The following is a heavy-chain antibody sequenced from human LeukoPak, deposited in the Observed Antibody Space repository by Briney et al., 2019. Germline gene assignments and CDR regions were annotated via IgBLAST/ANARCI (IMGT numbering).Heavy chain of an antibody. CDR2: INAGNGNT. D-gene: IGHD3-10*01. V-gene: IGHV1-3*01. J-gene: IGHJ6*03. CDR3: ATSEESRGYMDV. Sequence: ASVKVSCKASGYTFTSYAMHWVRQAPGQRLEWMGWINAGNGNTKYSQKFQGRVTITRDTSASTAYMELSSLRSEDTAVYYCATSEESRGYMDVWGKGTTVTVSS. CDR1: GYTFTSYA.